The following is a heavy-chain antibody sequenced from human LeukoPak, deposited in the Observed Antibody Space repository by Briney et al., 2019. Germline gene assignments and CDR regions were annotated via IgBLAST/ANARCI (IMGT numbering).Heavy chain of an antibody. CDR3: ARVMSASVWRSYGSYYYYYMDI. J-gene: IGHJ6*03. V-gene: IGHV3-7*01. Sequence: GGSLRLSXAASGFTFSSYWMSGVRQAPGKGLECVANIKQGGSEKYSVDSVKGRFTISRDNAKNSVYMQMNSLRAEDTAVYYCARVMSASVWRSYGSYYYYYMDIWGKGTTVTVSS. CDR2: IKQGGSEK. CDR1: GFTFSSYW. D-gene: IGHD3-16*01.